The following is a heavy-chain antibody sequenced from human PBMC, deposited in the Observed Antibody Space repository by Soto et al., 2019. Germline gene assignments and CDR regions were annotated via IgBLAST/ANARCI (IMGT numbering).Heavy chain of an antibody. CDR1: GGTFSSYA. V-gene: IGHV1-69*01. CDR2: IIPIFGTA. J-gene: IGHJ6*02. D-gene: IGHD2-2*01. Sequence: QVQLVQSGAEVKKPGSSVKVSCKASGGTFSSYAISWLRQAPGQGLEWMGGIIPIFGTANYAQKFQGRVTITADASTITAYMQLRRLRSEYTAVYYCAIGDIVVVPAAKSSHYYYYGLDVWCQGTTVTVSS. CDR3: AIGDIVVVPAAKSSHYYYYGLDV.